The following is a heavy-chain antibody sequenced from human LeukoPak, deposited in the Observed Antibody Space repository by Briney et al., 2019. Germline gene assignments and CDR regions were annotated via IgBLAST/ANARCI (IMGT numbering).Heavy chain of an antibody. CDR2: INPNSGGT. V-gene: IGHV1-2*02. J-gene: IGHJ4*02. D-gene: IGHD5-24*01. CDR3: ARPRHLVATTPLHY. CDR1: GYTFTGYY. Sequence: ASVKVSCKASGYTFTGYYMHWVRQAPGQGLEWMGWINPNSGGTNYAQKFQGRVTMTRDTSISTVYMELSRLRSDDTAVYYCARPRHLVATTPLHYWGQGTLVTVSS.